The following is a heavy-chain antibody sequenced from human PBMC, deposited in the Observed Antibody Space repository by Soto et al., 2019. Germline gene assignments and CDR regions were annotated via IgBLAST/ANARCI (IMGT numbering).Heavy chain of an antibody. V-gene: IGHV3-11*01. J-gene: IGHJ4*02. CDR2: ISSSGSII. CDR3: ALAGYDSNYYAVTPFSAGHV. D-gene: IGHD4-4*01. CDR1: GFTFSDYY. Sequence: QVQLVVSGGGLVKPGGSLRISCAASGFTFSDYYISWIRQAPGKGLEWVSYISSSGSIIYYADAVKGRFTISRDNAKNSLYVQMNSLRAEDTAVYYCALAGYDSNYYAVTPFSAGHVWGQGTLVTVSS.